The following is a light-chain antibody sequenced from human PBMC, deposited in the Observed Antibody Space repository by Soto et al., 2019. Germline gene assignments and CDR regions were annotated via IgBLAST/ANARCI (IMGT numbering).Light chain of an antibody. V-gene: IGLV2-14*01. Sequence: QSALTQPASVSGSPGQSITISCTGTSSDVVRYNYVSWYQQHPGKAPKLMIFEVTNRPSGVSDRFSGSKSANAASLTISGLQAEDEADYYCSSFTSSNTWVFGGGTKLTVL. CDR1: SSDVVRYNY. CDR3: SSFTSSNTWV. J-gene: IGLJ3*02. CDR2: EVT.